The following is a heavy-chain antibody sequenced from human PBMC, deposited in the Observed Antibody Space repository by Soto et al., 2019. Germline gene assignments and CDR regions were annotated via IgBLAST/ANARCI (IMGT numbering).Heavy chain of an antibody. D-gene: IGHD6-19*01. V-gene: IGHV3-23*01. CDR2: ILGGSGKT. Sequence: EVQLLESGGGLVQPGGSLRLSCAASGFTFSSYAMTWVRQAPGKGLEWVALILGGSGKTYYADSVKGRFTISRDNSKNTLYLQMNSLRAEDSALYYCVKGGPIGVSGGDYWGQGTLVTVSS. J-gene: IGHJ4*02. CDR3: VKGGPIGVSGGDY. CDR1: GFTFSSYA.